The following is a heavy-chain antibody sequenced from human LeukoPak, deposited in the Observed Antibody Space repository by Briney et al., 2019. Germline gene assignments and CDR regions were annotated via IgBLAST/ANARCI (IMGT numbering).Heavy chain of an antibody. V-gene: IGHV1-46*01. J-gene: IGHJ4*02. Sequence: ASVKVSCKASGYTFTSYYMHWVRQAPGQGLEWMGIINPSGGSTSYAQKFQGRVTMTRDTSTSTVYTELSSLRSEDTAVYYCARVDPPLGYCSGGSCYSYFDYWGQGTLVTVSS. D-gene: IGHD2-15*01. CDR2: INPSGGST. CDR1: GYTFTSYY. CDR3: ARVDPPLGYCSGGSCYSYFDY.